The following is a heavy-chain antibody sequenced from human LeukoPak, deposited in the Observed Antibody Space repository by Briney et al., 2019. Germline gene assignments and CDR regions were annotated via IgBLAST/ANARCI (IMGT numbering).Heavy chain of an antibody. CDR2: IWYDGSNK. J-gene: IGHJ4*02. Sequence: AGGSLRLSCAAAGFTFSSYGMHWVRQAPGKGLEWVAVIWYDGSNKYYADSVKGRFTISRDNSKNTLYLQMNSLRAEDTAVYYCARDPSYGGNSDYWGQGTLVTVSS. D-gene: IGHD4-23*01. V-gene: IGHV3-33*01. CDR3: ARDPSYGGNSDY. CDR1: GFTFSSYG.